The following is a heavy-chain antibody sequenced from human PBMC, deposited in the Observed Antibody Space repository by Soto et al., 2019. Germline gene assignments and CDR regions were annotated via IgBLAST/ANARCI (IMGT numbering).Heavy chain of an antibody. CDR3: ARVKSHTTIGALDY. D-gene: IGHD1-1*01. V-gene: IGHV3-33*01. CDR1: GFSFGSYD. Sequence: QVQLVESGGGVVQPGRSLRLSCAASGFSFGSYDIHWVRQAPGKGLEWVAVIWYDGSNKNYADSVKGRFTISRDNSKNTLYLQMNSLRAEDTAVYYCARVKSHTTIGALDYWGQGTLVTVSS. CDR2: IWYDGSNK. J-gene: IGHJ4*02.